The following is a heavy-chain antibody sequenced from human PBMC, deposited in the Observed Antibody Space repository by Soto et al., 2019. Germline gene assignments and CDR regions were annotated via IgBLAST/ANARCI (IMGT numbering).Heavy chain of an antibody. J-gene: IGHJ6*03. CDR3: ARLPRLYYYGSGSYRGNYYYYYMDV. Sequence: LGEFLKISCKGAGDSFISYWIGWVRQMPGKGLEWMGIIYPGDSDTRYSPSFQGQVTISADKSISTAYLQWSSLKASDTAMYYCARLPRLYYYGSGSYRGNYYYYYMDVWGKGTTVTVSS. D-gene: IGHD3-10*01. V-gene: IGHV5-51*01. CDR2: IYPGDSDT. CDR1: GDSFISYW.